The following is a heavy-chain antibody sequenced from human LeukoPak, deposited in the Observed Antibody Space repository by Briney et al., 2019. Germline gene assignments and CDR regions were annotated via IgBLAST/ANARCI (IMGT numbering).Heavy chain of an antibody. Sequence: AGGSLRLSCAASGFTFSGSAMHWVRQASGKGLEWVGRIRSKANSYATAYAASVKGRFTISRDNAKNSLYLQMNSLRAEDTAVYYCASGKYSGSYYVYWGQGTLVTVSS. CDR1: GFTFSGSA. J-gene: IGHJ4*02. V-gene: IGHV3-73*01. D-gene: IGHD1-26*01. CDR3: ASGKYSGSYYVY. CDR2: IRSKANSYAT.